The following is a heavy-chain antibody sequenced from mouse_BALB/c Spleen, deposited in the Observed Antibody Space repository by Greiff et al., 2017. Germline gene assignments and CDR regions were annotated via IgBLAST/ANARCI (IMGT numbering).Heavy chain of an antibody. D-gene: IGHD1-1*01. V-gene: IGHV1S137*01. CDR3: ARGRGSGVLFAY. Sequence: QVHVKQSGAELVRPGVSVKISCKGSGYTFTDYAMHWVKQSHAKSLEWIGVISTYYGDASYNQKFKGKATMTVDKSSSTAYMELARLTSEDSAIYYCARGRGSGVLFAYWGQGTLVTVSA. CDR2: ISTYYGDA. CDR1: GYTFTDYA. J-gene: IGHJ3*01.